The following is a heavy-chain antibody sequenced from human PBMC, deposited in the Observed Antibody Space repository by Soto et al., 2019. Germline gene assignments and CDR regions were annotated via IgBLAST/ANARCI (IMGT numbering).Heavy chain of an antibody. CDR1: GFTFSSYA. CDR3: AKESQRAPPPVDGMDV. V-gene: IGHV3-23*01. Sequence: GGSLRLSCAASGFTFSSYAMSWVRQAPGKGLEWVSAISGSGGSTYYADSVKGRFTISRDNSKNTLYLQMNSLRAEDTAVYYCAKESQRAPPPVDGMDVWGQGTTVTVSS. CDR2: ISGSGGST. J-gene: IGHJ6*02.